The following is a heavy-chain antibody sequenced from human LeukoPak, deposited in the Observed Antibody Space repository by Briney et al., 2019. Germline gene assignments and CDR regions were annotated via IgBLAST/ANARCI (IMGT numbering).Heavy chain of an antibody. J-gene: IGHJ4*02. CDR1: GGSFSGYY. D-gene: IGHD2-2*01. CDR3: KVAPVVRRYYFDY. CDR2: INHSGST. Sequence: SETLSLTCAVYGGSFSGYYWSWIRQPPGKGLEWIGEINHSGSTNYNPSLKSRVTISVDTSKNQFSLKLSSVTAADTAVYYCKVAPVVRRYYFDYWGQGTLVTVSS. V-gene: IGHV4-34*01.